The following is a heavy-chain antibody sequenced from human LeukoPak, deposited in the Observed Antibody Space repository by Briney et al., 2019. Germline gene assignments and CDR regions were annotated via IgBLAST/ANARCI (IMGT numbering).Heavy chain of an antibody. CDR2: IYYSGCT. CDR3: ARGKYYYGSGSYYMDY. J-gene: IGHJ4*02. Sequence: SETLSLTCTVSGGSISSYYWSWIRQPPGKGLEWIGYIYYSGCTNYNPSLKSRVTISVDTSKNQFSLKLSSVTAADTAVYYCARGKYYYGSGSYYMDYWGQGTLVTVSS. V-gene: IGHV4-59*01. CDR1: GGSISSYY. D-gene: IGHD3-10*01.